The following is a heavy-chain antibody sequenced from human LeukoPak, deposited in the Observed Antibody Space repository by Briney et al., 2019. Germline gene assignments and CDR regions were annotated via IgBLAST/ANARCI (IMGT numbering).Heavy chain of an antibody. D-gene: IGHD3-9*01. V-gene: IGHV3-33*01. CDR1: GFTFSSYG. CDR3: ARGGYFDWLLLGY. CDR2: IWYDGSNK. J-gene: IGHJ4*02. Sequence: PGRSLRLSCAASGFTFSSYGMHWVRQAPGKGLEWVAVIWYDGSNKYYADSVKGRFTISRDNSKNTLYLQMNSLRAEDTAVYYCARGGYFDWLLLGYWGQGTLVTVSS.